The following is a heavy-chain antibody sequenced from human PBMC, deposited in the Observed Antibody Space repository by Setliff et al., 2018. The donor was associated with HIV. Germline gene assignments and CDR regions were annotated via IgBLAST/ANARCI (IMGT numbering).Heavy chain of an antibody. CDR2: INHSGST. D-gene: IGHD3-22*01. V-gene: IGHV4-34*01. J-gene: IGHJ5*02. Sequence: PSETLSLTCAVYGGPFSDYYWSWIRQPPGKGLEWIGEINHSGSTNYNPSLKRRVTISVDTSTNQFSLKLNSVTAADTAVYYCASRVYYYDSSGYLREEGFDPWGQGTLVTVSS. CDR3: ASRVYYYDSSGYLREEGFDP. CDR1: GGPFSDYY.